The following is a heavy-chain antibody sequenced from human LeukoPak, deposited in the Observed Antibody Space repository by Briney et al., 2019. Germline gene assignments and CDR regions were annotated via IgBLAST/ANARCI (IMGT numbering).Heavy chain of an antibody. Sequence: SETLSLTCAVSGGSISTYYWSWIRQPPGKGLEWIGYIYYSGSTNYNPSLKSRVTKSVDTSKNQFSLKLSSVTAADTAVYYCARHRSSGWYIFDYWGQGTLVTVSS. CDR1: GGSISTYY. CDR3: ARHRSSGWYIFDY. J-gene: IGHJ4*02. V-gene: IGHV4-59*01. CDR2: IYYSGST. D-gene: IGHD6-19*01.